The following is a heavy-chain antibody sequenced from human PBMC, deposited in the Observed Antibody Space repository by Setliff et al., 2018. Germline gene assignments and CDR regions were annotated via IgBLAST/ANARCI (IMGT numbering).Heavy chain of an antibody. CDR3: GRAQRHLNNTNYYGTYYPNAFDI. Sequence: PGESLKIXXRGSGYTFTNYWIAWVRQMPGKGLEWMGIINPGDSDTRYSPSFQGQVTISADKSTSTAYLHWGSLKASDTAMHYCGRAQRHLNNTNYYGTYYPNAFDIWGQGTMVTVSS. J-gene: IGHJ3*02. CDR2: INPGDSDT. D-gene: IGHD3-10*01. CDR1: GYTFTNYW. V-gene: IGHV5-51*01.